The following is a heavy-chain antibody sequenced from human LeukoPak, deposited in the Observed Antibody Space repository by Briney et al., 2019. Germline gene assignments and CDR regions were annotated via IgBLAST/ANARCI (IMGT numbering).Heavy chain of an antibody. CDR1: GGTFSSYA. CDR3: ARDGYYDSSGYSPH. CDR2: ISAYNGNT. D-gene: IGHD3-22*01. Sequence: ASVKVSCKASGGTFSSYAISWVRQAPGQGLEWMGWISAYNGNTNYAQKLQGRVTMTTDTSTSTAYMELRSLRSDDTAVYYCARDGYYDSSGYSPHWGQGTLVTVSS. V-gene: IGHV1-18*01. J-gene: IGHJ4*02.